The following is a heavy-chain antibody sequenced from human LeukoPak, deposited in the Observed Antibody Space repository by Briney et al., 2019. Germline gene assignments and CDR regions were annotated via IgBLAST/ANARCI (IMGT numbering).Heavy chain of an antibody. J-gene: IGHJ4*02. CDR3: ASRAPTVDY. CDR1: GFIVSSNY. V-gene: IGHV3-53*01. Sequence: PGGSLRLSCAASGFIVSSNYMSWVRQAPGKGLEWVSVIYTGGSTYYPDSVKGRFTISRDNAKNSLYLQMNSLRAEDTAVYYCASRAPTVDYWGQGTLVTVSS. CDR2: IYTGGST.